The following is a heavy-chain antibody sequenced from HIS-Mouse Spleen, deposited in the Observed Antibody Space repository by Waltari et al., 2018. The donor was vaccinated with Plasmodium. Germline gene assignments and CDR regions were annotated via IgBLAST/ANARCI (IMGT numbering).Heavy chain of an antibody. D-gene: IGHD3-3*01. CDR2: ISYDGSNK. J-gene: IGHJ4*02. V-gene: IGHV3-30*18. Sequence: QVQLVESGGGVVQPGRYLRLPCAASGFSFISSGLPWVRQAPRKGLEWVAVISYDGSNKYYADSVKGRFTISRDNSKNTLYLQMNSLRAEDTAVYYCAKEVLGYYDFWSRPDYWGQGTLVTVSS. CDR1: GFSFISSG. CDR3: AKEVLGYYDFWSRPDY.